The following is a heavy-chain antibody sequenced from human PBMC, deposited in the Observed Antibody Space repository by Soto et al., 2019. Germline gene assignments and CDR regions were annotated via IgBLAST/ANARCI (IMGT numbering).Heavy chain of an antibody. CDR3: AKGIIVGSGDAFDI. Sequence: PGGSLRLSCAASGFTFSDYAMNWVRQAPGKGLEWVSSISGSADRAYYADSVKGRFTISRDNSKNTLFLQMNSLRAEDTAVYYCAKGIIVGSGDAFDIWGQGTMVTVSS. CDR2: ISGSADRA. D-gene: IGHD1-26*01. CDR1: GFTFSDYA. J-gene: IGHJ3*02. V-gene: IGHV3-23*01.